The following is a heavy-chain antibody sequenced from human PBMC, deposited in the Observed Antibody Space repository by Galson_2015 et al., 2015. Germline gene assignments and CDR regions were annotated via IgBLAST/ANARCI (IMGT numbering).Heavy chain of an antibody. CDR3: ARVWAYSNYAFDY. Sequence: SLRLSCAASGFTFSSYEMNWVRQAPGKGLEWVSYISSSGSTIYYADSVKGRFTISRDNAKNSLYLQMNSLRAEDTAVYYCARVWAYSNYAFDYWGQGTLVTVSS. V-gene: IGHV3-48*03. CDR1: GFTFSSYE. J-gene: IGHJ4*02. D-gene: IGHD4-11*01. CDR2: ISSSGSTI.